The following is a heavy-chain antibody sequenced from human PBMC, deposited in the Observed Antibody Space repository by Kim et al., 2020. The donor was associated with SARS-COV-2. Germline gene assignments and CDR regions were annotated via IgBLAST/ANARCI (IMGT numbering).Heavy chain of an antibody. Sequence: AQKFHGRVTMTRDTSTSTVYMEMSSLRAEDTAVYYCARDWRYSYGYYFDYWGQGTLVTVSS. CDR3: ARDWRYSYGYYFDY. J-gene: IGHJ4*02. D-gene: IGHD5-18*01. V-gene: IGHV1-46*01.